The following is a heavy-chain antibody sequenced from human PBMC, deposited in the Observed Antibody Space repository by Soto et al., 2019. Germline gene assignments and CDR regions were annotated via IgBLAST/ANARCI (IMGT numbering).Heavy chain of an antibody. D-gene: IGHD3-10*02. CDR2: IIPIFGTA. CDR3: ARDSLLFGEFIGNVL. J-gene: IGHJ4*02. CDR1: GGTFSSYA. V-gene: IGHV1-69*01. Sequence: ASMQVSCKSSGGTFSSYAISWVRQAPGQGLEWMGGIIPIFGTANYAQKFQGRVTITADESTSTAYTELSSLRSEDTAVYYCARDSLLFGEFIGNVLWGQGPLVTV.